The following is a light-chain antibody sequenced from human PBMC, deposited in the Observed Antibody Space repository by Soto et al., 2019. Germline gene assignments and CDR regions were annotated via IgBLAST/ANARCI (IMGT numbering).Light chain of an antibody. V-gene: IGKV3-15*01. J-gene: IGKJ4*01. Sequence: EIVMTQSPATLSVSPGERATLFCRASQSVSSNFLAWYQQRPGQAPRLLIHGASTRATGIPARCSGSGSGTEFTLTISSLQSEDFAVYYCQQYSAWPLTFGGGTKVEIK. CDR1: QSVSSN. CDR3: QQYSAWPLT. CDR2: GAS.